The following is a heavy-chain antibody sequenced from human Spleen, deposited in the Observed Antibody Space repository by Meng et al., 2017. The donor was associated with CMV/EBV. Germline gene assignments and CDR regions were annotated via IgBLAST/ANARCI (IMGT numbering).Heavy chain of an antibody. V-gene: IGHV1-69*05. CDR1: GGTFSSYA. CDR2: IIPIFGTA. Sequence: SVKVSCKASGGTFSSYAINWVRRAPGQGLEWMGGIIPIFGTADYAQKFQGRVTMTRDTSTSTVYMELSSLRSEDTAVYYCAKELAGDTTMVLDYWGQGTLVTVSS. J-gene: IGHJ4*02. D-gene: IGHD5-18*01. CDR3: AKELAGDTTMVLDY.